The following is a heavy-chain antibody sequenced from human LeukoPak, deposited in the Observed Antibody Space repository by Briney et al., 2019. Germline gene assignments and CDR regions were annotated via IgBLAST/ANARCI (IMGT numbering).Heavy chain of an antibody. CDR2: ISYDGSNK. CDR1: GFTFSSYA. V-gene: IGHV3-30-3*01. D-gene: IGHD6-19*01. CDR3: ASGGMAVAEQFDY. Sequence: QTGGSLRLSCAASGFTFSSYAMHWVRQAPGKGLEWVAVISYDGSNKYYADSVKGRFTISRDNSKNTLYLQMNSLRAEDTAVYYCASGGMAVAEQFDYWGQGTLVTVSS. J-gene: IGHJ4*02.